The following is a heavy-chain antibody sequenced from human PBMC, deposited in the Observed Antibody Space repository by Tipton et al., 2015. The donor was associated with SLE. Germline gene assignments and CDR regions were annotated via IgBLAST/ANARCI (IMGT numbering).Heavy chain of an antibody. Sequence: TLSLTCSVSGGSISFYFWNWIRQPPGKGLEWIGYIYHSGSTDHHPSLKSRVTISVDTSKNQFSLKLSSVTAADTAVYYCAGGRNGPGAFDIWGQGTMVTVSS. V-gene: IGHV4-59*08. D-gene: IGHD3-16*01. J-gene: IGHJ3*02. CDR3: AGGRNGPGAFDI. CDR2: IYHSGST. CDR1: GGSISFYF.